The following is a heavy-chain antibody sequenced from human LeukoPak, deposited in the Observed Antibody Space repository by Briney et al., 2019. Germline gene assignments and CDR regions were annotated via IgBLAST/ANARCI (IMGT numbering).Heavy chain of an antibody. D-gene: IGHD1-26*01. Sequence: GGSLRLSCAASAFTFNTYWMHWVRQVPGRGLEWVSRINGDVSSTNYADSVKGRFTIARDNAKDTLYLHMNSLTAEDTAVYYCARGAKWAYYFDYWGQGTLVTVPS. CDR3: ARGAKWAYYFDY. J-gene: IGHJ4*02. V-gene: IGHV3-74*01. CDR1: AFTFNTYW. CDR2: INGDVSST.